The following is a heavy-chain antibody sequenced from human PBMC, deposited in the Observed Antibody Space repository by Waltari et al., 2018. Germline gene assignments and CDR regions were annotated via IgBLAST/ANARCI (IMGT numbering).Heavy chain of an antibody. CDR1: GGSFSGYY. CDR2: INHSGST. D-gene: IGHD2-2*01. Sequence: QVQIQQWGAGLLQPSATLSLTCAGYGGSFSGYYLGWLRQPPGKGLEWIGEINHSGSTNYNPSLKSRVTISVDTSKNQFSLKLISVTAADTAVYYCARMVVVVPAANYYMDVWGKGTTVTVSS. V-gene: IGHV4-34*01. CDR3: ARMVVVVPAANYYMDV. J-gene: IGHJ6*03.